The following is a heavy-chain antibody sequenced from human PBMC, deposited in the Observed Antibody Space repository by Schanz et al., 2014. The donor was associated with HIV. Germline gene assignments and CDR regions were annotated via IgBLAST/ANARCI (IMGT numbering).Heavy chain of an antibody. V-gene: IGHV1-2*02. CDR2: INPKSGDT. J-gene: IGHJ1*01. CDR3: SGGSYPAHLHH. D-gene: IGHD2-8*02. Sequence: QVPLVQSGAEVKKPGSSVKVSCKASGGTFSIYAISWVRQAPGQGLEWIGWINPKSGDTNYAQKFQGRVTMTRDTSLSVVYMELSRLRSDDTAVYYCSGGSYPAHLHHWGQGTLVTVSS. CDR1: GGTFSIYA.